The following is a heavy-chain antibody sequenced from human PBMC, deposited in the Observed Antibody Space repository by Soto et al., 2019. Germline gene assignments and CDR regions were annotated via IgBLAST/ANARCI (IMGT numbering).Heavy chain of an antibody. Sequence: QVHLEQSGAEVKKPGSSVKVSCKAAGGTFSTYTLIWVRQAPGQGLEWMGRIIPMLTVTNSAQKFQGIVTLTADKSTSTAFMELTSLTSDDTAVYYCSIGSWSAETFDVWGQGTMVTVSS. CDR1: GGTFSTYT. D-gene: IGHD2-2*01. V-gene: IGHV1-69*02. J-gene: IGHJ3*01. CDR3: SIGSWSAETFDV. CDR2: IIPMLTVT.